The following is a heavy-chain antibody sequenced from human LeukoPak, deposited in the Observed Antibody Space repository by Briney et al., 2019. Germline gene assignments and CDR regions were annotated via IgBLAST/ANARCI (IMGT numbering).Heavy chain of an antibody. J-gene: IGHJ4*02. CDR3: ARGGVGATFYFDY. CDR1: GFTFSSSD. D-gene: IGHD1-26*01. CDR2: IRYDGNNK. V-gene: IGHV3-30*02. Sequence: GGSLRLSCAASGFTFSSSDMHWVRQAPGKGLEWVAFIRYDGNNKYYADSVKGRLTITRDNSKNTLYLQMNSLRAEDTAVYYCARGGVGATFYFDYWGQGTLVTVSS.